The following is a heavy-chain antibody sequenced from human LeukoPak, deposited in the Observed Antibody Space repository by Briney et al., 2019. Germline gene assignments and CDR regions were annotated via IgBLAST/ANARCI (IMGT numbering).Heavy chain of an antibody. J-gene: IGHJ5*02. D-gene: IGHD3-10*01. Sequence: PSETLSLTCTVSGGSISSYYWSWIRQPPGKGLEWIGYIYYSGSTNYNPSLKSRVTISVDTSKNQFSLKLSSVTAADTAVYYCARVRPSYYGSGINWFDPWGQGTLVTVSS. V-gene: IGHV4-59*01. CDR2: IYYSGST. CDR1: GGSISSYY. CDR3: ARVRPSYYGSGINWFDP.